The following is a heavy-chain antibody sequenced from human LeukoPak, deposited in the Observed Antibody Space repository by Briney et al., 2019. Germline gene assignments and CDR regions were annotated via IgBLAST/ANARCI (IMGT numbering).Heavy chain of an antibody. CDR2: IIPIFGTA. CDR3: ARGPTYYYDNRGYYPTFFDS. CDR1: GGTFSSYG. V-gene: IGHV1-69*13. D-gene: IGHD3-22*01. Sequence: GASVKVSCKASGGTFSSYGISWVRQAPGQGLEWMGGIIPIFGTANSAQKFQGRVTITADESTSTAYMELSSLRSDDTAMYYCARGPTYYYDNRGYYPTFFDSWAREPWSPSP. J-gene: IGHJ4*02.